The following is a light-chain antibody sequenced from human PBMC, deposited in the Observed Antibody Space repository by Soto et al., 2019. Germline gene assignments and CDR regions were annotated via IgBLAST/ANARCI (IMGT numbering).Light chain of an antibody. CDR1: SSDVGGYNY. CDR3: SSYTSSSTLV. Sequence: QSALTQPASVSGSPGQSITISCTGTSSDVGGYNYVSWYQQHPGKAPKLMIYEVSNRPSGVSNRFSGSKSGNTASLTISGLQAYDEAHYYCSSYTSSSTLVFGAGTQLTVL. CDR2: EVS. V-gene: IGLV2-14*01. J-gene: IGLJ2*01.